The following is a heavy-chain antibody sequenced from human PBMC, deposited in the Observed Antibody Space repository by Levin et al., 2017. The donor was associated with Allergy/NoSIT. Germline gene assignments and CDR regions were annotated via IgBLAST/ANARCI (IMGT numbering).Heavy chain of an antibody. J-gene: IGHJ4*02. D-gene: IGHD1-26*01. CDR3: ARGLAGALYFDY. CDR1: GFTFSSYA. CDR2: ISYDGSNK. Sequence: PGGSLRLSCAASGFTFSSYAMHWVRQAPGKGLEWVAVISYDGSNKYYADSVKGRFTISRDNSKNTLYLQMNSLRAEDTAVYYCARGLAGALYFDYWGQGTLVTVSS. V-gene: IGHV3-30*04.